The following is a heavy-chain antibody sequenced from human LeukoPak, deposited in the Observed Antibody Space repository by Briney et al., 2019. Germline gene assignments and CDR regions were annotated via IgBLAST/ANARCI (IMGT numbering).Heavy chain of an antibody. Sequence: GGSLILSCGASGFTFSSYAMSWVRQAPGKGLEWVSGISGSGGRTYYADSVKGRFTISRDNSKNTLYLQMNSLRAEDTAVYYCGRTTSPRAGSVDYWGQGNLVTVSS. J-gene: IGHJ4*02. CDR3: GRTTSPRAGSVDY. V-gene: IGHV3-23*01. CDR2: ISGSGGRT. CDR1: GFTFSSYA. D-gene: IGHD4-11*01.